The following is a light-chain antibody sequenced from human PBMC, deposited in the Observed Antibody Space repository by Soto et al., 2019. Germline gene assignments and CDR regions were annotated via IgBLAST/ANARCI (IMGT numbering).Light chain of an antibody. CDR3: SSYTSSSTLYV. J-gene: IGLJ1*01. V-gene: IGLV2-14*01. CDR2: DVS. CDR1: SSDAGGYNY. Sequence: QSALTQPASVSGSPGQSITISCTGTSSDAGGYNYVSWYQQHPGKAPKLMIYDVSNRPSGVSNRFSGSKSGKTASLTISGIQAEDEDDYYCSSYTSSSTLYVFGTGTQLTVL.